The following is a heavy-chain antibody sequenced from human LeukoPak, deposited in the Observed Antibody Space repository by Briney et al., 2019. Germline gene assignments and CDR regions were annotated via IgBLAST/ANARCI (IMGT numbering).Heavy chain of an antibody. CDR3: ARVWGAVDY. Sequence: ASVKVSCKASGYTFSSYDINWVRQATGQGLEWMGWMNPDSGNTGYAQKFQGRVTMTRSTSISTAYMELSSLTSEDTAVYYCARVWGAVDYWGQGTLVTVSS. V-gene: IGHV1-8*01. J-gene: IGHJ4*02. D-gene: IGHD3-16*01. CDR2: MNPDSGNT. CDR1: GYTFSSYD.